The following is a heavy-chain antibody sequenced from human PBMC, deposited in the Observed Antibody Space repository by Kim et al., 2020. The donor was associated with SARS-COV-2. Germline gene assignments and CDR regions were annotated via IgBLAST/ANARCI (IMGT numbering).Heavy chain of an antibody. D-gene: IGHD6-6*01. V-gene: IGHV3-7*03. Sequence: EKYYVDSVKGRFTISRDNAKNSLYLRMNTLRAEDTAVYYCARRSSSFDYWGQGTLVTVSS. CDR3: ARRSSSFDY. CDR2: EK. J-gene: IGHJ4*02.